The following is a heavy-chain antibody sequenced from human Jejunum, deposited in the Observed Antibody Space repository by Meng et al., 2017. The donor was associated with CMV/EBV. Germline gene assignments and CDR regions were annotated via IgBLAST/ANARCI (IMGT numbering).Heavy chain of an antibody. CDR3: ARESGSYYWFDP. J-gene: IGHJ5*02. V-gene: IGHV4-4*07. D-gene: IGHD1-26*01. Sequence: VLLPESGPGLVKSSETLSLTCFVSAGPISGYYWSWIRQPAGKGLEWIGRIYTSGSTHYNPSLKSRLTMSVDLAKNQISLKLSSVTAADTAVYYCARESGSYYWFDPWGQGTLVTVSS. CDR2: IYTSGST. CDR1: AGPISGYY.